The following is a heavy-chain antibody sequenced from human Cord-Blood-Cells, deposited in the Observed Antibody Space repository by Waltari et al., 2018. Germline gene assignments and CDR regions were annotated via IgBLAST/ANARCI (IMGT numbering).Heavy chain of an antibody. Sequence: EVQLVESGGGLVQPGGSLRLSCAASGFTFSSHWMSWVRQAPGKGLEWVANIKQDGSEKYYVDYVKGRFTISRDNAKNSLYLQMNSLRAEDTAVYYCARDRVGADAFDIWGQGTMVTVSS. CDR1: GFTFSSHW. V-gene: IGHV3-7*01. J-gene: IGHJ3*02. CDR2: IKQDGSEK. D-gene: IGHD1-26*01. CDR3: ARDRVGADAFDI.